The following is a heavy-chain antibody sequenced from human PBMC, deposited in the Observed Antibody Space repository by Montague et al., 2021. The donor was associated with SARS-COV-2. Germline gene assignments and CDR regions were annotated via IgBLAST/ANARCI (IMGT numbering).Heavy chain of an antibody. CDR2: IYHTGST. D-gene: IGHD2-2*01. CDR3: ARGRRPVVVPGAGPAGRAFDI. V-gene: IGHV4-4*02. Sequence: SETLSLTCVVSGDSISTDNWWTWVRLPPGKGLEWVGGIYHTGSTKYKPSLKSRVSMSVDKSWNQFSLRLNSVTAADTAVYYCARGRRPVVVPGAGPAGRAFDIWGQGTMVTVSS. J-gene: IGHJ3*02. CDR1: GDSISTDNW.